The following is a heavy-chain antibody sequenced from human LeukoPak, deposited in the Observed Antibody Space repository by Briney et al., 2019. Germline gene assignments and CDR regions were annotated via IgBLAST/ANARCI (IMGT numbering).Heavy chain of an antibody. D-gene: IGHD2-2*01. V-gene: IGHV4-61*02. CDR1: GASISSGNYH. CDR3: ARESFVGSGFPSCYFDF. CDR2: IYITGNT. J-gene: IGHJ4*02. Sequence: NSSQTLSLTCTVSGASISSGNYHWSWIRQPAGKGLEWIGRIYITGNTNYNPSLRDRVTISVDTSKNQVSLRVTSVTAADTAIYFCARESFVGSGFPSCYFDFWGPGTQVSVSS.